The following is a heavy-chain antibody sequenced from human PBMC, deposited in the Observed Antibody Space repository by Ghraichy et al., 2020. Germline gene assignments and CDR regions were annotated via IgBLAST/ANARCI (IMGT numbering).Heavy chain of an antibody. CDR2: IGTAGDT. V-gene: IGHV3-13*01. CDR3: ARGIPCGGDCYTSWYFDL. J-gene: IGHJ2*01. CDR1: GFTFRIYD. D-gene: IGHD2-21*02. Sequence: SLLLSCAASGFTFRIYDMHWVRQATGKGLEWVSAIGTAGDTYYPGSVKGRFTISRDHAKNSLYLQMNSLRAGDTAVYDCARGIPCGGDCYTSWYFDLWGRGTLVTVSS.